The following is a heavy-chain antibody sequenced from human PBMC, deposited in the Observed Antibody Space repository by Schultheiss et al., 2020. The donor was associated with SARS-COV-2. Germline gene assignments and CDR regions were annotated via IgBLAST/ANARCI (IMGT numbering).Heavy chain of an antibody. Sequence: SETLSLTCTVSGGSISSGGYCWSWIRQHPGKGLEWIGYIYYSGSTYYNPSLKSRVTISVDTSKNQFSLKLSSVTAADTAVYYCASGRRIAVAGTRFDYWGQGTLVTVSS. V-gene: IGHV4-31*03. CDR2: IYYSGST. CDR3: ASGRRIAVAGTRFDY. J-gene: IGHJ4*02. D-gene: IGHD6-19*01. CDR1: GGSISSGGYC.